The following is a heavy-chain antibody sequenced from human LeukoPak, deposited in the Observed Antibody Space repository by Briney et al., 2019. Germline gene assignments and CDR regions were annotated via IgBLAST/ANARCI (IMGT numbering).Heavy chain of an antibody. J-gene: IGHJ4*02. D-gene: IGHD5-12*01. V-gene: IGHV3-64D*06. Sequence: GGSLRLSCSASGFTFSTYAIHWVRQAPGKGLEYVSGISNNGGTTYYADSVKGRFTISRDNSKNTLYLQMSSLRAEDTAVYYCARDSGYSGYSDYWGQGTLVTVSS. CDR2: ISNNGGTT. CDR3: ARDSGYSGYSDY. CDR1: GFTFSTYA.